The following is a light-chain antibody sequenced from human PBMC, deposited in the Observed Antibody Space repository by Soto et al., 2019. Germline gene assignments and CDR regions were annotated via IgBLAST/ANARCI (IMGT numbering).Light chain of an antibody. CDR2: AAS. Sequence: DIQMTQSPSSVSASVGDRVTITCRATQYITTWVAWYQQKPGKAPKLLISAASNVQSGVPSRFSASGIGTDFTRIISSLQPEDFATDYWEQSNSFPLTFGGGTTVEI. J-gene: IGKJ4*01. CDR3: EQSNSFPLT. CDR1: QYITTW. V-gene: IGKV1-12*01.